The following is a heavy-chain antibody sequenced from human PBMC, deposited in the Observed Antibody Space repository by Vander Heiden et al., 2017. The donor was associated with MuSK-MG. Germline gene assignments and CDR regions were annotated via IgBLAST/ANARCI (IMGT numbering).Heavy chain of an antibody. J-gene: IGHJ6*03. CDR1: GFSLSNARMG. V-gene: IGHV2-26*01. CDR2: IFSNDEK. Sequence: QVTLKESGPVLVKPTETLTLTCTVSGFSLSNARMGVRWIRQPPGKALEWLAHIFSNDEKSYSTSLKSRLTISKDTSKSQVVLTMTNMDPVDTATYYCAQYSSSSPYYYYMDVWGKGTTVTVSS. CDR3: AQYSSSSPYYYYMDV. D-gene: IGHD6-6*01.